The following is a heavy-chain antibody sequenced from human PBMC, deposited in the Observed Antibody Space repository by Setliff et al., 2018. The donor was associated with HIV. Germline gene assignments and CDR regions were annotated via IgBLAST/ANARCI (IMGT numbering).Heavy chain of an antibody. J-gene: IGHJ3*02. CDR3: AREPPEVTITTHKLDI. D-gene: IGHD1-1*01. V-gene: IGHV1-18*01. Sequence: ASVKVSCKAFGYAFSSYGINWLRQAPGQGLEWMGWIHPYTGDTDQGQKVQGRLTMTTDTSTNTAYMELTGLRSDDTAVYFCAREPPEVTITTHKLDIWGQGTLVTVSS. CDR2: IHPYTGDT. CDR1: GYAFSSYG.